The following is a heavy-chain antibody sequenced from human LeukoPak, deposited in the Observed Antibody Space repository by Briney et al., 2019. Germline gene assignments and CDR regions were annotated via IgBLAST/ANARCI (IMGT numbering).Heavy chain of an antibody. V-gene: IGHV4-39*07. Sequence: SETLSLTCTVSGGSISSSSYYWGWIRQPPGKGLEWIGSIYYSGTTYYNPSLKSRVTISVDTSKNQFSLTLSSVTAADTAVYYCAREFQSGWLDPWGQGTLVTVSS. D-gene: IGHD3-3*01. CDR1: GGSISSSSYY. CDR3: AREFQSGWLDP. J-gene: IGHJ5*02. CDR2: IYYSGTT.